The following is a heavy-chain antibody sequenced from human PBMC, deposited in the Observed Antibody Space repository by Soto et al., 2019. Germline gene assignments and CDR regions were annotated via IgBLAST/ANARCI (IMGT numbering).Heavy chain of an antibody. Sequence: QITLKESGPTLVKPTQTLTLTCTFSGFSLTTRGVGVGWIRQPPGKALECLALIYWDDDKRYSPSLQSRVSITKDTSKNQVVLTRTNVDPVDTATYYCAHIPNYYQYDWFAPWGEGALVSVSS. D-gene: IGHD3-16*01. CDR1: GFSLTTRGVG. V-gene: IGHV2-5*02. CDR2: IYWDDDK. CDR3: AHIPNYYQYDWFAP. J-gene: IGHJ5*02.